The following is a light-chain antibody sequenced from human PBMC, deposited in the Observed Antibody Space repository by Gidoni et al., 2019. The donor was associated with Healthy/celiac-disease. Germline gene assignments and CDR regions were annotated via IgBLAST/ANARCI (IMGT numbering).Light chain of an antibody. CDR3: QQRSNWPPLT. CDR1: QSVSSY. Sequence: EIVLTQSPATLSLSPGEKATRSCRASQSVSSYLAWYQQKPGQAPRLLINDASNRATGIPARFSGSGSGTDFTLTISSLGPEDFAVYYCQQRSNWPPLTFGGGTKVEIK. J-gene: IGKJ4*01. V-gene: IGKV3-11*01. CDR2: DAS.